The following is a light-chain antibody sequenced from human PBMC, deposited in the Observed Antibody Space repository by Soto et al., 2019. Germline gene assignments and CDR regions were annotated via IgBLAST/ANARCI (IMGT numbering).Light chain of an antibody. Sequence: QSVLTQPASVSGSPGQSITISCTGSSTDVAAYNFVSWYQQHPGKAPKLIISEVSDRPSGISPRFTGSKSGNVASLTISGLQTEDEADYFCSSFTTNSTLVFGGGTKLTVL. CDR1: STDVAAYNF. CDR3: SSFTTNSTLV. CDR2: EVS. J-gene: IGLJ2*01. V-gene: IGLV2-14*01.